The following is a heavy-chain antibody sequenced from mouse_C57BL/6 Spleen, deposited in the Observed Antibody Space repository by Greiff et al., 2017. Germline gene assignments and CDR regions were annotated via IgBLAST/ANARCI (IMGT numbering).Heavy chain of an antibody. CDR2: IYPGDGDT. CDR1: GYAFSSYW. CDR3: ARGDYYGSSQPHYYAMDY. J-gene: IGHJ4*01. D-gene: IGHD1-1*01. Sequence: QVQLQQSGAELVKPGASVKISCKASGYAFSSYWMNWVKQRPGKGLEWIGQIYPGDGDTNYNGKFKGKATLTADKSSSTAYMQLSSLTSEDSAVYCCARGDYYGSSQPHYYAMDYWGQGTSVTVSS. V-gene: IGHV1-80*01.